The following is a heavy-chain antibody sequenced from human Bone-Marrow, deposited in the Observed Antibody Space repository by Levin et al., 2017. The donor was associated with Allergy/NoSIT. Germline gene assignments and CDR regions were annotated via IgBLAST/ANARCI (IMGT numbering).Heavy chain of an antibody. CDR3: ARQTTVVSPSNY. CDR2: IHPADSDA. Sequence: GGSLRLSCKSSGYRFTTNWIGWVRQVPGKGLEWMGIIHPADSDARYNPSFRGQVTISADKSINTVYLQWNSLKASDTAMYYCARQTTVVSPSNYWGQGTLVTVSS. J-gene: IGHJ4*02. CDR1: GYRFTTNW. V-gene: IGHV5-51*01. D-gene: IGHD4-23*01.